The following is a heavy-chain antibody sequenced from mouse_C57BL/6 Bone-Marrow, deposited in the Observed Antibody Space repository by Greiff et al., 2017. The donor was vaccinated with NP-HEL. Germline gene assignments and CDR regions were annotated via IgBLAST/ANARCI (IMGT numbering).Heavy chain of an antibody. CDR1: GYTFTSYT. J-gene: IGHJ1*03. Sequence: VQGVESGAELARPGASVKMSCKASGYTFTSYTMHWVKQRPGQGLEWIGYINPSSGYTKYNQKFKDKATLTADKSSSTAYMQLSSLTSEDSAVYYCARRRYFDVWGTGTTVTVSS. V-gene: IGHV1-4*01. CDR3: ARRRYFDV. CDR2: INPSSGYT.